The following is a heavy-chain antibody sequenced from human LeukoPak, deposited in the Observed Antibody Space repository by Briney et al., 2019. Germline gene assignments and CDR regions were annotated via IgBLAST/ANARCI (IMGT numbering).Heavy chain of an antibody. Sequence: GGSLRLSCAASGFTFSSYSMNWVRQAPGKGLEWVSYISSSSSTIYYADSVKGRFTISRDNAKNSLYLQMNSLRAEDTAVYYCTGNYYGSGSYADFDYWGQGTLVTVSS. D-gene: IGHD3-10*01. CDR2: ISSSSSTI. CDR1: GFTFSSYS. V-gene: IGHV3-48*01. CDR3: TGNYYGSGSYADFDY. J-gene: IGHJ4*02.